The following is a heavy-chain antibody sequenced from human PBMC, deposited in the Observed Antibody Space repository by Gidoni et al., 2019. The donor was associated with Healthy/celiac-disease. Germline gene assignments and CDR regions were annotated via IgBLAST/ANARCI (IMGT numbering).Heavy chain of an antibody. V-gene: IGHV3-21*01. CDR2: MSSSSSYI. CDR3: ARMGCSGGSCYEVLNAFDI. D-gene: IGHD2-15*01. Sequence: EVQLVESGGGLVKPGGALRPSCAASGFTFSSYSMNWVRQAPGKGMEWVSSMSSSSSYIYYADAVKGRFTISRDNAKNSLYLQMNSLRAEDTAVYYCARMGCSGGSCYEVLNAFDIWGQGTMVTVSS. J-gene: IGHJ3*02. CDR1: GFTFSSYS.